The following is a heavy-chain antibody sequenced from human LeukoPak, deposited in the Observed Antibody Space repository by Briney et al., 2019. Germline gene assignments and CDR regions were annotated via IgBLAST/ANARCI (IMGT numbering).Heavy chain of an antibody. CDR1: GCTFTGYY. CDR2: INPNSGGT. CDR3: ARAGGLTTVTTAYFGY. D-gene: IGHD4-17*01. Sequence: ASVKVSCKASGCTFTGYYMHWVRQAPGQGLEWMGWINPNSGGTNYAQKFQGRVTMTRDTSISTAYMELSRLRSDDTAVYYCARAGGLTTVTTAYFGYWGQGTLVTVSS. J-gene: IGHJ4*02. V-gene: IGHV1-2*02.